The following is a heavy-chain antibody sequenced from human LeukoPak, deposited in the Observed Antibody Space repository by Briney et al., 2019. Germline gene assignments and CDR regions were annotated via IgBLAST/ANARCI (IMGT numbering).Heavy chain of an antibody. D-gene: IGHD1-14*01. CDR1: GFAFSSYS. CDR3: ARGPTDYWYFDL. CDR2: ISSSSSYI. Sequence: GGSLRLSCAASGFAFSSYSMNWVRQAPGKGLEWVSSISSSSSYIYYADSVKGRFTISRDNAKNSLYLQMNSLRAEDTAVYYCARGPTDYWYFDLWGRGTLVTVSS. J-gene: IGHJ2*01. V-gene: IGHV3-21*01.